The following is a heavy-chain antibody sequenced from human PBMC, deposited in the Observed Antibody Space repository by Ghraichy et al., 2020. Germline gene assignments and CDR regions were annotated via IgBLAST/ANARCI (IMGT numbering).Heavy chain of an antibody. J-gene: IGHJ6*03. D-gene: IGHD2-2*01. CDR2: ISSSSSYT. Sequence: SCAASGFTFSDYYMSWIRQAPGKGLEWVSYISSSSSYTNYADSVKGRFTISRDNAKNSLYLQMNSLGAEDTAVYYWAVDDVYGPNCSITSCPEGYYYFYYIDVSGKGTTVTVSS. CDR3: AVDDVYGPNCSITSCPEGYYYFYYIDV. CDR1: GFTFSDYY. V-gene: IGHV3-11*06.